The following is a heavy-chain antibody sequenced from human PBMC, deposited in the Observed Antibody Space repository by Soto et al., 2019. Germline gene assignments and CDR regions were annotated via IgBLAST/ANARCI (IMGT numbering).Heavy chain of an antibody. CDR2: IDGSGDGT. CDR3: AKPIVSVPGAKGILDS. V-gene: IGHV3-23*01. J-gene: IGHJ4*02. CDR1: GFTFSSYA. Sequence: GSLRLSGAASGFTFSSYAISWVRQAPGKGLEWVSAIDGSGDGTYYADSVKGRFTISRDNSKNTLYLQMNSLRAEDTALFYCAKPIVSVPGAKGILDSWGQGTRVT. D-gene: IGHD2-21*01.